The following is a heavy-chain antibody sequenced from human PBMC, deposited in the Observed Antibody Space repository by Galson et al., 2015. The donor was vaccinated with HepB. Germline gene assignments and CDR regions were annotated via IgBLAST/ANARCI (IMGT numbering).Heavy chain of an antibody. CDR1: GYTFTGYY. CDR3: ARVGSSWPPGIDY. J-gene: IGHJ4*02. Sequence: SVKVSCKASGYTFTGYYMHWVRQAPGQGLEWMGWINPNSGGTNYAQKFQGRVTMTRDTSISTAYMELSRLRSDDTAVYYCARVGSSWPPGIDYWGQGTLVTVSS. CDR2: INPNSGGT. D-gene: IGHD6-13*01. V-gene: IGHV1-2*02.